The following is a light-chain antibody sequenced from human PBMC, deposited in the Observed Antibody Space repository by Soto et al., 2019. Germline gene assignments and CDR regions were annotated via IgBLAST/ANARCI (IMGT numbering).Light chain of an antibody. J-gene: IGKJ2*01. V-gene: IGKV1-8*01. CDR3: QQYFSYPYT. CDR1: QAISSY. CDR2: AAA. Sequence: AIRMTKSPSSFSASTGDRVTITCRASQAISSYLAWYQQKVGKAPKLLIYAAATLQRGAPSRFSGSGSGTDFTLTISRLQSEDLANYYCQQYFSYPYTFGEGTKLEI.